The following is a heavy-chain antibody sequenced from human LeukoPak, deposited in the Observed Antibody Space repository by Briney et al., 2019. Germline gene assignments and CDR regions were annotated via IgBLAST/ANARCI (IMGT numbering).Heavy chain of an antibody. CDR1: GFTFSDYY. CDR2: ISSSGSTI. D-gene: IGHD4-17*01. V-gene: IGHV3-11*01. J-gene: IGHJ4*02. CDR3: ARGGWYGDYSSEGISFDY. Sequence: GGSLRLSCAASGFTFSDYYMSWIRQAPAKGLEWVSYISSSGSTIYYADSVKGRFTISRDNAKNSLYLQMNSLRAEDTAVYYCARGGWYGDYSSEGISFDYWGQGTLVTVSS.